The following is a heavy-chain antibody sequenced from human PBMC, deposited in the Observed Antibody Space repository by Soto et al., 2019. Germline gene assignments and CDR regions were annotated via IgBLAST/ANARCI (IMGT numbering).Heavy chain of an antibody. Sequence: QVQLVESGGGVVQPGRSLRLSCAASGFTFSSYGMHWVRQAPGKGLEWVAVISYDGGNKYYADSVKGRFTISRDNSKNTLYLQMNSLRAEDTAVYYCARGRGAYCGGDCTNYGMDVWGQGTTVTVSS. D-gene: IGHD2-21*02. CDR3: ARGRGAYCGGDCTNYGMDV. V-gene: IGHV3-30*03. J-gene: IGHJ6*02. CDR1: GFTFSSYG. CDR2: ISYDGGNK.